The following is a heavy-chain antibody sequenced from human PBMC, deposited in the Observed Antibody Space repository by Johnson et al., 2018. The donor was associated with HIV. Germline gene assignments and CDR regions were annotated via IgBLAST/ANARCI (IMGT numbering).Heavy chain of an antibody. CDR1: GFTFDDYA. V-gene: IGHV3-9*01. CDR2: INWNSDKM. D-gene: IGHD3-10*01. Sequence: VQLVESGGGLARPGTSLRISCAASGFTFDDYAMHWVRQAPGKGLEWVSGINWNSDKMVYADSVKGRFTLSSDNSKNTLYLQMNSLRAEDTAVYYCARDRYYYGSGSRDAFDIWGQGTMVTVSS. CDR3: ARDRYYYGSGSRDAFDI. J-gene: IGHJ3*02.